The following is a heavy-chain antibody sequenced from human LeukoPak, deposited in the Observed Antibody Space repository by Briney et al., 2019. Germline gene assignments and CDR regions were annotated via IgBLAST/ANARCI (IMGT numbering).Heavy chain of an antibody. V-gene: IGHV1-46*01. CDR2: INPSGGST. D-gene: IGHD3-10*01. Sequence: ASVKVSCKASGYTFSSYYVSWVRQAPGQGLEWMGIINPSGGSTTYTQKFQGRVTMTRDTSTKTVYMELSSLRPEDTAVYYCARGGGYRSGPHWGQGTLVTVSS. CDR1: GYTFSSYY. CDR3: ARGGGYRSGPH. J-gene: IGHJ4*02.